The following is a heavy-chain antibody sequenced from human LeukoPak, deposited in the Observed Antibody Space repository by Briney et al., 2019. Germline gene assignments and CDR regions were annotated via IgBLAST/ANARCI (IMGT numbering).Heavy chain of an antibody. CDR3: ARDQNWLPDY. J-gene: IGHJ4*02. D-gene: IGHD1-1*01. CDR1: GFTFSSYE. V-gene: IGHV3-48*03. CDR2: INSNGRTT. Sequence: GGSLRLSCAASGFTFSSYEMNWVRQAPGKGLEWVSYINSNGRTTYYADSVKGRFTISRDNAKNSLYLQMNSLRAEDTAVYYCARDQNWLPDYRGQGTLVTVSS.